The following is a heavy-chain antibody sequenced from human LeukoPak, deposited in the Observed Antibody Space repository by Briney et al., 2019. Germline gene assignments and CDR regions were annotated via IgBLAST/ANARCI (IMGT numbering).Heavy chain of an antibody. CDR1: GFTFSSYS. V-gene: IGHV3-48*04. Sequence: GGSLRLSCAASGFTFSSYSMNWVRQAPGKGLEWVSYISSSSSTIYYADSVKGRFTISRDNAKNSLYLQMNSLRAEDTAVYYCARAPYDFQTHWFDPWGQGTLVTVSS. J-gene: IGHJ5*02. D-gene: IGHD3-3*01. CDR3: ARAPYDFQTHWFDP. CDR2: ISSSSSTI.